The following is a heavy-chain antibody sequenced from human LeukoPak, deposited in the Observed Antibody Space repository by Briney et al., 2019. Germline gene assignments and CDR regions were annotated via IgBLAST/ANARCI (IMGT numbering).Heavy chain of an antibody. CDR2: INPNSGGT. Sequence: ASVKVSCKASGYTFTGYYMHWVRQAPGQGLEGMGWINPNSGGTNYAQKFQGRVTMTRDTSISTAYMELSRLRSDDTAVYYCARDDSTVTTLPNWGQGTLVTVSS. J-gene: IGHJ4*02. CDR3: ARDDSTVTTLPN. CDR1: GYTFTGYY. D-gene: IGHD4-17*01. V-gene: IGHV1-2*02.